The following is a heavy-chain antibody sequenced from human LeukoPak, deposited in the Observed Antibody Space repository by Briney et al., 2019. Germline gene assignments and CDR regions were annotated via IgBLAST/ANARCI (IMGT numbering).Heavy chain of an antibody. D-gene: IGHD2-2*01. V-gene: IGHV4-61*02. CDR1: GGSISSGSYY. CDR3: ARSMQYQLLSPYYYYYMDV. J-gene: IGHJ6*03. CDR2: IYTSGST. Sequence: SQTLSLTCTVSGGSISSGSYYWSCILQPAGKGLEWIGRIYTSGSTNYNPSLKSRVTMSVDTSKHQFSLKLSSVTAADTAVYYCARSMQYQLLSPYYYYYMDVWGKGTTVTVSS.